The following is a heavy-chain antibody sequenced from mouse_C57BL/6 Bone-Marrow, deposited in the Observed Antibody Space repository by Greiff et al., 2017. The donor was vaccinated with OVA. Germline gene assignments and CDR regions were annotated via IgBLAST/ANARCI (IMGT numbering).Heavy chain of an antibody. D-gene: IGHD1-1*01. Sequence: VQLQQSGPVLVKPGASVKMSCKASGYTFTDYYMNWVKQSHGKSLEWIGVINPYNGGTSYNQKFKGKATLTVDKSSSTAYMELNSLTSEDSAVYYGARWVYYYYGSRAWFAYWGQGTLVTVSA. CDR3: ARWVYYYYGSRAWFAY. V-gene: IGHV1-19*01. CDR2: INPYNGGT. CDR1: GYTFTDYY. J-gene: IGHJ3*01.